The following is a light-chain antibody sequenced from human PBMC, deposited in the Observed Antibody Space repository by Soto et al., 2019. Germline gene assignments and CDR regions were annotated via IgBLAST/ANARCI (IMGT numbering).Light chain of an antibody. V-gene: IGKV3-15*01. CDR3: QQSNNWPYT. J-gene: IGKJ2*01. CDR1: QSVTSN. CDR2: GAS. Sequence: ESVMTQSPAPLSVSPGQRATLACRASQSVTSNLAWYQQKPGQAPQLLIYGASTRAPGIPARFSGSGSGTDFTLTISSLQSEDFAVYYCQQSNNWPYTFGQGTKLEIK.